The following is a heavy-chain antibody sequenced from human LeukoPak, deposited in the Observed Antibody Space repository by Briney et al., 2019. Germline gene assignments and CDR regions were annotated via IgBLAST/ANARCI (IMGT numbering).Heavy chain of an antibody. V-gene: IGHV3-23*01. D-gene: IGHD3-3*01. CDR1: GFTFSSYA. CDR3: AKTPTGVVISHYMDV. J-gene: IGHJ6*03. Sequence: GGSLRFSCAASGFTFSSYAMSWVRQAPGKGLEWVSAISGSGGSTYYADSVKGRFTISRDNSKNTLYLQMNSLRAEDTAVYYCAKTPTGVVISHYMDVWGKGTTVTVSS. CDR2: ISGSGGST.